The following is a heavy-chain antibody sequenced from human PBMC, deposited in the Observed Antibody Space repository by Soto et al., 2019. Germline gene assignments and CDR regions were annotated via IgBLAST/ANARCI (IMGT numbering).Heavy chain of an antibody. D-gene: IGHD5-12*01. CDR3: ASLYSGYDLGDY. CDR1: GGSISSSSYY. V-gene: IGHV4-39*01. Sequence: SETLSLTCTVSGGSISSSSYYWGWIRQPPGKGLEWIGSIYYSGSTYYNPSLKSRVTISVDTSKNQFSLKLSSVTAADTAVYYCASLYSGYDLGDYWGQGTLVTVSS. CDR2: IYYSGST. J-gene: IGHJ4*02.